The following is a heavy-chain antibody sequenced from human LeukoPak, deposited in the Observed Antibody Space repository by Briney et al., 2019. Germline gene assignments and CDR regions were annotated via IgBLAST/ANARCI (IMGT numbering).Heavy chain of an antibody. D-gene: IGHD1-26*01. CDR1: GFTFSSYA. J-gene: IGHJ4*02. CDR2: ISGSAGST. Sequence: GGSLRLSCAASGFTFSSYAMSWVRQAPGKGLEWVSAISGSAGSTYYADSVKGRFTISRDNSKNTLYLQMNSLRAEDTAVYDCAKFSGDSFRGGLNYWGREPWSPSPQ. CDR3: AKFSGDSFRGGLNY. V-gene: IGHV3-23*01.